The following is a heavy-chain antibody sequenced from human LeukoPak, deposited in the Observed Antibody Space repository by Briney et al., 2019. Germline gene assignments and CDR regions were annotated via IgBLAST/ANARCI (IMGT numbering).Heavy chain of an antibody. V-gene: IGHV4-34*01. D-gene: IGHD6-6*01. Sequence: PSETLSLTCAVYGGSFSGYYWSWIRQPPGKGLEWIGEINHSGSTNYNPSLKSRVTISVDTSKNQFSLKLSSVTAADTAVYYCARTSDTSSSYFDYWGQGTLVTVSS. CDR1: GGSFSGYY. J-gene: IGHJ4*02. CDR3: ARTSDTSSSYFDY. CDR2: INHSGST.